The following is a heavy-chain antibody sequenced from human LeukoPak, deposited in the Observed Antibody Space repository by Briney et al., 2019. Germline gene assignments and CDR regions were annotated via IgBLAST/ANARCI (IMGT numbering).Heavy chain of an antibody. Sequence: ASVKVSCKASGYTFTGYYMHWVRQAPGQGLEWMGWINPNSGGTNYAQKFQGRVTMTRDTSISTAYMELSRLRSGDTAVYYCARDSAYYDFWSGYYSEGAYYYYYYMDVWGKGTTVTVSS. CDR1: GYTFTGYY. CDR3: ARDSAYYDFWSGYYSEGAYYYYYYMDV. J-gene: IGHJ6*03. V-gene: IGHV1-2*02. CDR2: INPNSGGT. D-gene: IGHD3-3*01.